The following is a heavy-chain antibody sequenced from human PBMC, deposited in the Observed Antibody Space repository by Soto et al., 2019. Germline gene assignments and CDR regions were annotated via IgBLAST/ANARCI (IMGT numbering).Heavy chain of an antibody. Sequence: VLLVESGGGLVQPGGSLRLSCTVSGFTFSTYSMNWVRQAPGKGLEWISYITTTSNTMYYADSVKGRFTVSRDNARNSLYLQMNSLRDEDTAVYYCARSLPLLGSDYWGQGTLVIVSS. CDR1: GFTFSTYS. CDR3: ARSLPLLGSDY. D-gene: IGHD3-10*01. V-gene: IGHV3-48*02. CDR2: ITTTSNTM. J-gene: IGHJ4*02.